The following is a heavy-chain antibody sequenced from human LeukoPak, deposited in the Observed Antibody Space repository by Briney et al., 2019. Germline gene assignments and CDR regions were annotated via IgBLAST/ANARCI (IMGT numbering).Heavy chain of an antibody. CDR3: ARDSHGGNSGSGY. CDR1: GGSFSGYY. V-gene: IGHV4-34*01. CDR2: INHSGST. D-gene: IGHD4-23*01. J-gene: IGHJ4*02. Sequence: KPSETLSLTCAVYGGSFSGYYWSWIRQPPGKGLEWIGEINHSGSTNYNPSLKSRVTMSVDTSKNQFSLKLSSVTAADTAVYYCARDSHGGNSGSGYWGQGTLVTVSS.